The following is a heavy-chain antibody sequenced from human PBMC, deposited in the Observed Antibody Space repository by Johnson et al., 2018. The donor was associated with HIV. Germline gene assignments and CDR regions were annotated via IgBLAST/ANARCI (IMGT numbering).Heavy chain of an antibody. CDR2: IYWNGGRT. J-gene: IGHJ3*02. D-gene: IGHD2-2*01. CDR3: VRGGLGYQNIHDALDI. Sequence: MQLVESGGGVVRPGGSLRLSCAASGFTFDDYGMSWVRQAPGKGLEWVSGIYWNGGRTSYADSVKGRFTISRDNAKNSLYLQMNSLRAEDTALYYCVRGGLGYQNIHDALDIWGQGTMVTVSS. V-gene: IGHV3-20*04. CDR1: GFTFDDYG.